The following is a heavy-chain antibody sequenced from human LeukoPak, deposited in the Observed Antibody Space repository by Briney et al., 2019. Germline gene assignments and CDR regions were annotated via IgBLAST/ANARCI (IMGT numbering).Heavy chain of an antibody. V-gene: IGHV4-4*02. CDR1: GGSISSSAW. D-gene: IGHD3-3*01. CDR3: AREGGFYRPLDY. Sequence: SETLSLTCAVSGGSISSSAWWTWVRQPPGKGLEWIGEVHLDGRTNYNPSLESRLTMSVDVSENQVSLKLTSVTAADTAVYYCAREGGFYRPLDYSGQGTLVTVSS. CDR2: VHLDGRT. J-gene: IGHJ4*02.